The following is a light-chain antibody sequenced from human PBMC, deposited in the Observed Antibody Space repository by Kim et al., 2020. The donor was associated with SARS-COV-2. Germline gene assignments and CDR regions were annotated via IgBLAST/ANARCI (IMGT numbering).Light chain of an antibody. CDR2: DVS. V-gene: IGLV2-14*04. J-gene: IGLJ3*02. CDR1: SIDVGGYNY. CDR3: SSYTSSSTLV. Sequence: GQSITSSCTGTSIDVGGYNYVSWYQQHPGKAPKLMIYDVSKRPSGVSNRFSGSKSGNTASLTISGLQAEDEADYYCSSYTSSSTLVFGGGTQLTVL.